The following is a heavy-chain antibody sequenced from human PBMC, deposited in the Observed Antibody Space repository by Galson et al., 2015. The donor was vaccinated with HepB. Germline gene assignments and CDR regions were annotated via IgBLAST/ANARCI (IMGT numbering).Heavy chain of an antibody. V-gene: IGHV3-15*01. CDR2: IKSKTDGGTT. CDR3: TLRIVGATTDAFDI. Sequence: SLRLSCAASGFTFSNAWMSWVRQAPGKGLEWVGRIKSKTDGGTTDYAAPVKGRFTISRDGSKNTLYLQMNSLKTEDTAVYYCTLRIVGATTDAFDIWGQGTMVTVSS. D-gene: IGHD1-26*01. CDR1: GFTFSNAW. J-gene: IGHJ3*02.